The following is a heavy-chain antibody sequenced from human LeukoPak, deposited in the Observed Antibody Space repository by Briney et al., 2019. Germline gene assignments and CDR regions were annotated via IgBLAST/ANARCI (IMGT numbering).Heavy chain of an antibody. V-gene: IGHV4-4*07. CDR2: FYASGTT. CDR1: GASISNYY. CDR3: ARTHCGGGSCDKFHP. Sequence: PSATLSLTCTVSGASISNYYWSWIRQPAGKGLEWIWRFYASGTTYYNPSLRSRVTLSIDTSKNQFSLNLSSVTAADRAVYYCARTHCGGGSCDKFHPWGQGILVTVSS. J-gene: IGHJ5*02. D-gene: IGHD2-15*01.